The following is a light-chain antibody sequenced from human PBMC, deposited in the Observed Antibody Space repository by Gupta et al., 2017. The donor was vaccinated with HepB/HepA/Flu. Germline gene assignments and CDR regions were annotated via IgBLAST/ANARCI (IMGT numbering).Light chain of an antibody. V-gene: IGLV2-23*02. CDR1: SSDVGSYNL. J-gene: IGLJ1*01. Sequence: QSALTQPASVSGSPGQSITISCTVTSSDVGSYNLVSWYQQHPGKAPKLMIYEVSKRPSGVSNRFSGSKSGNTASLTISGLQAEDEADYYCCSYAGSTFYVFGTGTKVTVL. CDR3: CSYAGSTFYV. CDR2: EVS.